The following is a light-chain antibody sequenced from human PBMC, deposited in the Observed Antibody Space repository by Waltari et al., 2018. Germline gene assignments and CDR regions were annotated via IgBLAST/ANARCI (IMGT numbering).Light chain of an antibody. CDR1: QSISSY. V-gene: IGKV1-39*01. J-gene: IGKJ4*01. CDR3: QQIYSTPLT. Sequence: DIHMTQTPYSLSESVGDRVTITCRASQSISSYLNWYQQKPGRAPNLLIYAASSLQSGVPSNFSGSGSGTDFTLTISSLQPEDFATYYCQQIYSTPLTFGGGTKVEIK. CDR2: AAS.